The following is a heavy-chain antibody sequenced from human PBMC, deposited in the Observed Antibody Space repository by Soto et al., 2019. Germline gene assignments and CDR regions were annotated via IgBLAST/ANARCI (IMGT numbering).Heavy chain of an antibody. CDR3: ARTRLPDDILTVYVINAMAV. CDR1: GFSFSSYT. CDR2: VSSNSNSK. D-gene: IGHD2-8*01. J-gene: IGHJ6*02. Sequence: EVQVVESGGGLVKPGGSLRLSCAGSGFSFSSYTMNWVRQAPGKGLEGVASVSSNSNSKFYADSEKGRITVSRDNAKNSVDLQMNGLGAGDTGVYFCARTRLPDDILTVYVINAMAVWGRGTTVTVAS. V-gene: IGHV3-21*06.